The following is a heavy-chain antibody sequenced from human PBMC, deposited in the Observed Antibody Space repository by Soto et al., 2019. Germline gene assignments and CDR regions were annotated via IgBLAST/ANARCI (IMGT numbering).Heavy chain of an antibody. CDR2: IYHTGST. CDR3: SRRAPEGFDP. Sequence: SETLSLTCSVSGGSISTVGHYWTWIRQPPGKGLEWIGSIYHTGSTYYSKSLRSRLTMSVDTSKSQFSLKLGSVTAADTALYYCSRRAPEGFDPWGQGTLVTVSS. J-gene: IGHJ5*02. CDR1: GGSISTVGHY. V-gene: IGHV4-31*03.